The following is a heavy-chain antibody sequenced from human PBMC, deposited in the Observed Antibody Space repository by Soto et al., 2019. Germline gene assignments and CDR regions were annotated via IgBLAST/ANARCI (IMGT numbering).Heavy chain of an antibody. J-gene: IGHJ5*02. Sequence: GGSLRLSCAASGFTFSSYSMNWVRQAPGKGLEWVSYVSGSSSTIYYADSVKGRFTISRDNAKSSLYLQMNSLRAEDTAVYYCAREAYCSSTSCYRGFDPWGQGTLVTVSS. V-gene: IGHV3-48*01. CDR3: AREAYCSSTSCYRGFDP. CDR2: VSGSSSTI. CDR1: GFTFSSYS. D-gene: IGHD2-2*01.